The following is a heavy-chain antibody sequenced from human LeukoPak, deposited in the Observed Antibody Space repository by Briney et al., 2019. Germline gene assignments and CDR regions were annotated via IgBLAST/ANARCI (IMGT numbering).Heavy chain of an antibody. J-gene: IGHJ3*02. CDR1: AYTFTSYY. Sequence: ASVKVSCKASAYTFTSYYMQWVRQAPGQGLEWMGIINPSGGSTSYAQKFQGRVTMTRDTSTSTVYMELSSLRSEDTAVHYCARGISSADAFDIWGQGTMVTVSS. CDR3: ARGISSADAFDI. D-gene: IGHD1-14*01. V-gene: IGHV1-46*01. CDR2: INPSGGST.